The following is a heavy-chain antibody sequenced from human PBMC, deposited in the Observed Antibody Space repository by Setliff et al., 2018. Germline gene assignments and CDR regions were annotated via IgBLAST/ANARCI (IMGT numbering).Heavy chain of an antibody. CDR2: ISSSSSYI. D-gene: IGHD3-10*01. Sequence: PGGSLRLSCAASGFTFSSYSMNWVRQAPGKGLEWVSSISSSSSYIYYADSVKGRFTVSRDNAKNSLYLQMNSLRVEDTAVYFCARGPQTSFGSGSFGADDAFDIWGRGTMVTVSS. CDR1: GFTFSSYS. J-gene: IGHJ3*02. CDR3: ARGPQTSFGSGSFGADDAFDI. V-gene: IGHV3-21*01.